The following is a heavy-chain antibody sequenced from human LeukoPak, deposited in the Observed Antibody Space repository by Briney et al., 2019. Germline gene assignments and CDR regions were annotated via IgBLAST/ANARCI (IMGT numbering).Heavy chain of an antibody. D-gene: IGHD1-26*01. Sequence: PGGSLRLSCAVSGFTFSDYGIHWVRQAPGKGLEWVAVIWYDGTNKYYGDSVKGRFTISRDNSKNTLYLQMNSLRAEDTAVYYCAKDRGSYSTTADYWGQGTLVTVSS. CDR2: IWYDGTNK. J-gene: IGHJ4*02. CDR1: GFTFSDYG. CDR3: AKDRGSYSTTADY. V-gene: IGHV3-33*06.